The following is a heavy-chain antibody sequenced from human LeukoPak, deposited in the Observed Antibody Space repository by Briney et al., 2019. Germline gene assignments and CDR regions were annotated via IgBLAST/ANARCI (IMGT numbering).Heavy chain of an antibody. CDR2: ISGSGGST. CDR1: GFTFSGYA. V-gene: IGHV3-23*01. D-gene: IGHD6-19*01. Sequence: LPGGSLRLSCAASGFTFSGYAMSWVRQAPGKGLEWVSAISGSGGSTYYADSVKGRFTISRDNSKNTLYLQMNSLRAEDTAVYYCAKDDSGWYVAYFDYWGQGTLVTVSS. CDR3: AKDDSGWYVAYFDY. J-gene: IGHJ4*02.